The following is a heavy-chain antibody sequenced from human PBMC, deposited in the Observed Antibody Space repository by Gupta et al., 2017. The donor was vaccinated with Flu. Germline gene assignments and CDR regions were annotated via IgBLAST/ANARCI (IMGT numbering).Heavy chain of an antibody. J-gene: IGHJ3*02. V-gene: IGHV3-9*01. CDR3: AKDSPTAAADACDI. Sequence: EMQLVEYAVGLVQPGRSLRVSCVASGFTFDDYAMHWVRQAPGKGLEWVSSISWNGGSIVYADSVKGRFTISRDNAKKSLYLQMNSLRAEDTALYYCAKDSPTAAADACDIWGQGTMVTVSS. CDR2: ISWNGGSI. D-gene: IGHD6-13*01. CDR1: GFTFDDYA.